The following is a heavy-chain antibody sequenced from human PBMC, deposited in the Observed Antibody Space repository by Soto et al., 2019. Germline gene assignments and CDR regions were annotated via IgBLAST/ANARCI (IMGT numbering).Heavy chain of an antibody. CDR1: GGSISSSSYY. D-gene: IGHD3-3*01. V-gene: IGHV4-39*01. CDR3: ARHAAGDFWSGYVAQHNWFDP. CDR2: IYYSGST. Sequence: SETLSLTCTVSGGSISSSSYYWGWIRQPPGKGLEWIGSIYYSGSTYYNPSLKSRVTISVDTSKNQFSLKLSSVTAADTAVYYFARHAAGDFWSGYVAQHNWFDPWGQGTLVTVSS. J-gene: IGHJ5*02.